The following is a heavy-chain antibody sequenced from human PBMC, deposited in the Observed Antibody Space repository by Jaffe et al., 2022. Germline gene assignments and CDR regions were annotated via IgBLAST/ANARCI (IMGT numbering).Heavy chain of an antibody. CDR1: GGSISSSSYY. V-gene: IGHV4-39*01. J-gene: IGHJ6*03. CDR2: IYYSGST. CDR3: ARRKGQRAGYYYYYMDV. Sequence: QLQLQESGPGLVKPSETLSLTCTVSGGSISSSSYYWGWIRQPPGKGLEWIGSIYYSGSTYYNPSLKSRVTISVDTSKNQFSLKLSSVTAADTAVYYCARRKGQRAGYYYYYMDVWGKGTTVTVSS.